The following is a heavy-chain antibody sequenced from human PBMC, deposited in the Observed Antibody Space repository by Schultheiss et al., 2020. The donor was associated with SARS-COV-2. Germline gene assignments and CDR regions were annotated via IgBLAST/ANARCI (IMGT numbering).Heavy chain of an antibody. Sequence: GGSLRLSCAASGFTVSSNYMSWVRQAPGKGLMWVARINSDGTSTNYADSVKGRFTISRDNAGNTLDLQMNGLRAEDTAIYYCVRDPRRYCVDGGCHWVWGQGTLVTVSS. CDR2: INSDGTST. J-gene: IGHJ4*02. CDR3: VRDPRRYCVDGGCHWV. D-gene: IGHD2-15*01. CDR1: GFTVSSNY. V-gene: IGHV3-74*01.